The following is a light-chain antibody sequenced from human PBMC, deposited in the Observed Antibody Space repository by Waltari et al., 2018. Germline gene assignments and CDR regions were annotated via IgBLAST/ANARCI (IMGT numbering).Light chain of an antibody. J-gene: IGKJ1*01. V-gene: IGKV3-20*01. Sequence: ELVLTQSPGTLSLSLGVRAPLSCRARQSVRRALAWYQQKPGQAPRLLIYGASTRATGIPDRFSGSGSGTDFSLTISRLEPDDFAVYYCQHYLRLPVTFGQGTTVEI. CDR3: QHYLRLPVT. CDR1: QSVRRA. CDR2: GAS.